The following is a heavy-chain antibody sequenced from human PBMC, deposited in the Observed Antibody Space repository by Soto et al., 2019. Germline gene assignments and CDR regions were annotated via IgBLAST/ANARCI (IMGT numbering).Heavy chain of an antibody. V-gene: IGHV2-26*01. D-gene: IGHD1-26*01. Sequence: LVNPTETLTLTCTVSGFSLSNARMGVSWIHQPPGKALEWLAHIFSNDEKSYSTSLKSRLTISKDTSKSQVVLTMTNMDPVDTATYYCARHGRGVGARPLDYWGQGTLVTVSS. CDR1: GFSLSNARMG. CDR2: IFSNDEK. J-gene: IGHJ4*02. CDR3: ARHGRGVGARPLDY.